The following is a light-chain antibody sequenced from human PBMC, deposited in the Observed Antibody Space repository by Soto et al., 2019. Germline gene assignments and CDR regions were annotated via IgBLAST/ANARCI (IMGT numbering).Light chain of an antibody. CDR2: GAS. CDR1: QNIFSNY. V-gene: IGKV3-20*01. J-gene: IGKJ5*01. Sequence: EIVLTQSPDTVSVSPGERVTLSCRAIQNIFSNYLAWYQQKPGQAPRLLIYGASTRATGIADRFSGGGSGTDFTLTISRLEPEDFAVYYCQQYGSSPSITFGQGTRLEIK. CDR3: QQYGSSPSIT.